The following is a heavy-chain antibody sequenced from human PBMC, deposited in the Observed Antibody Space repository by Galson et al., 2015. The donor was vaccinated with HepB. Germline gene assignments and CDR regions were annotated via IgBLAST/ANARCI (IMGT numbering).Heavy chain of an antibody. V-gene: IGHV1-18*04. D-gene: IGHD3-9*01. CDR1: GYTFTSYG. Sequence: SVKVSCKASGYTFTSYGISWVRQAPGQGLEWMGWISAYNGNTNYAQKLQGRVTMTTDTSTSTAYMELRSLRSDDTAVYYCARVHRWTDILTGYYKENTNDYWGQGTLVTVSS. J-gene: IGHJ4*02. CDR2: ISAYNGNT. CDR3: ARVHRWTDILTGYYKENTNDY.